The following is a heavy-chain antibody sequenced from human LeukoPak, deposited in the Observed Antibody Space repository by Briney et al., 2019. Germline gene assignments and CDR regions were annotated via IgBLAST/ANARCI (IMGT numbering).Heavy chain of an antibody. V-gene: IGHV1-18*01. J-gene: IGHJ4*02. CDR1: GYTFTSYG. CDR3: ARDSVGSSSWYPLDY. Sequence: GASVKVSCKASGYTFTSYGISWVRQAPGQGLEWMGWVSAYNGNTNYAQKLQGRVTMTTDTSTSTAYMELRSLRSDDTAAYYCARDSVGSSSWYPLDYWGQGTLVTVSS. CDR2: VSAYNGNT. D-gene: IGHD6-13*01.